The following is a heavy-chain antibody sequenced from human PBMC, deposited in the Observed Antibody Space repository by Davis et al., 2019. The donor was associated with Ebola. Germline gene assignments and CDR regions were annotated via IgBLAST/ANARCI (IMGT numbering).Heavy chain of an antibody. D-gene: IGHD3-3*01. CDR3: AKSGLSFGVVKYHYGMDV. V-gene: IGHV3-21*04. CDR2: IHSDGST. CDR1: GFTFSSYS. J-gene: IGHJ6*04. Sequence: GGSLRLSCAASGFTFSSYSMNWVRQAPGKGLEWVSVIHSDGSTFYADSVKGRFTISRDNAKNSLYLQMNSLRAEDTAVYYCAKSGLSFGVVKYHYGMDVWGKGTTVTVSS.